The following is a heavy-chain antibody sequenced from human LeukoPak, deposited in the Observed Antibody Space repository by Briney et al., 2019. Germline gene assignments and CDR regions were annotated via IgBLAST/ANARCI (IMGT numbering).Heavy chain of an antibody. CDR1: GDSITGYY. J-gene: IGHJ5*02. CDR2: IYYSGST. CDR3: ARRGPGRHDRKNWFDP. Sequence: PSETLSLTCSDSGDSITGYYWGWIRQPLGKGLEWIGSIYYSGSTYYNPSLKSRVTISVDTSKNQFSLKLSSVTAADTAVYYCARRGPGRHDRKNWFDPWGQGTLVTVSS. V-gene: IGHV4-39*01. D-gene: IGHD3-22*01.